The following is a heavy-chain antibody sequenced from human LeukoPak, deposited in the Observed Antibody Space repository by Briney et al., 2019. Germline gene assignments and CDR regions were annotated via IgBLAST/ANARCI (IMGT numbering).Heavy chain of an antibody. CDR2: IRSGGDVT. CDR1: GFAFSRYV. V-gene: IGHV3-23*01. D-gene: IGHD4-11*01. Sequence: RTGGSLRLSCSASGFAFSRYVMTWVRQAPGKGLEWLSTIRSGGDVTYYADSVKGRFTISRANSKNTLYLQMKSLRVDDTAVYYCAKSVEHSNYRKFHDWGQGTLVTVSS. CDR3: AKSVEHSNYRKFHD. J-gene: IGHJ4*02.